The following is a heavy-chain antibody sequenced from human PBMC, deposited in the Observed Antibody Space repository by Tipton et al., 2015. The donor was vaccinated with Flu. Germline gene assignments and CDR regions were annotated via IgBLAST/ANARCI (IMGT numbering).Heavy chain of an antibody. D-gene: IGHD2-15*01. J-gene: IGHJ4*02. V-gene: IGHV4-34*01. CDR3: ARGRSYRYCSGGSCSPGFY. Sequence: TLSLTCAVYGGSFSGYYWSWIRQPPGKGLEWIGEINHSGSTNYNPSLKSRVTISVDTSKNQFSLKLSSVTAADTAVYYCARGRSYRYCSGGSCSPGFYWGQGTLVTVSS. CDR2: INHSGST. CDR1: GGSFSGYY.